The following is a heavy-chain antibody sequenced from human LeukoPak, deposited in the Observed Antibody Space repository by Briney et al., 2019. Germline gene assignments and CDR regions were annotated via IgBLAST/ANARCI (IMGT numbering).Heavy chain of an antibody. J-gene: IGHJ4*02. CDR1: GGSISSYY. Sequence: SETLSLTCTVSGGSISSYYWSWIRQPPGKGLEWIGYIYYSGSTNYNPSLKSRVTISVDTSKNQFSLKLISVTAADTAVYYCARSRITMVRGVIDYYFDYWGQGTLVTVSS. CDR2: IYYSGST. CDR3: ARSRITMVRGVIDYYFDY. D-gene: IGHD3-10*01. V-gene: IGHV4-59*01.